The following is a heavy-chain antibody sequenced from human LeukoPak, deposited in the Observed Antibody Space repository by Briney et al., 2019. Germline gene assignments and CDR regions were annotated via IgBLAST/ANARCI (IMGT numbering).Heavy chain of an antibody. D-gene: IGHD2-2*01. CDR2: ISGSGGST. V-gene: IGHV3-23*01. J-gene: IGHJ6*03. CDR3: AKSLESTNYYYHMDV. CDR1: GFTFSSYG. Sequence: WGTLRLSCAASGFTFSSYGMSWVRQAPGKGLECVSAISGSGGSTYYADSVKGRFTISRDNSKNTLYLQTNSLRAEDTAVYYCAKSLESTNYYYHMDVWGKGTTVTISS.